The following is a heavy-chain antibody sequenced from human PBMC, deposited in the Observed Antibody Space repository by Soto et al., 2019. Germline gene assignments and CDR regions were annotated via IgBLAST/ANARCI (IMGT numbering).Heavy chain of an antibody. J-gene: IGHJ4*02. V-gene: IGHV3-30*18. CDR2: ISYDGSEK. Sequence: GGSLRLSCAASGFTFNTYGMHWVRKAPGKGLEWVAVISYDGSEKYYVDSVKGRFTISKDNSKNTLYLQMNSLRPEDTAVYYCAKSPNFYCSSPNCYKYYFDHWGQGTRVTVSS. D-gene: IGHD2-2*02. CDR1: GFTFNTYG. CDR3: AKSPNFYCSSPNCYKYYFDH.